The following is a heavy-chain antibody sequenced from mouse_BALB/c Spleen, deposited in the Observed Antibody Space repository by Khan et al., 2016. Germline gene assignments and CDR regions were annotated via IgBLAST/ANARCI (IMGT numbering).Heavy chain of an antibody. CDR2: ISYSGST. V-gene: IGHV3-2*02. CDR3: ASSDYGDKEAMDY. CDR1: GYSITSDYA. J-gene: IGHJ4*01. D-gene: IGHD1-1*01. Sequence: EVELVESGPGLVKPSQSLSLTCTVTGYSITSDYAWNWIRQFPGNRLEWMGYISYSGSTSYNPSLKSRIAITRDTSKNQIFLQLNSVTSEDTATYYCASSDYGDKEAMDYWGQGTSVTVSS.